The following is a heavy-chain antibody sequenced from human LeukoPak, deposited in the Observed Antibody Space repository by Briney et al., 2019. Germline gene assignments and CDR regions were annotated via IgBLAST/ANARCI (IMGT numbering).Heavy chain of an antibody. CDR1: GFNFDEYA. Sequence: GGSLRLSCVASGFNFDEYAMTWVRQAPGKGLEWISCIYRDSSVKHYADSVRGRFTVSRDNAKNSVYPQMNSLRAEDTAVYFCARYGSGSNYRDPFDSWGQGTLVTVSS. D-gene: IGHD3-10*01. CDR3: ARYGSGSNYRDPFDS. CDR2: IYRDSSVK. J-gene: IGHJ4*02. V-gene: IGHV3-48*01.